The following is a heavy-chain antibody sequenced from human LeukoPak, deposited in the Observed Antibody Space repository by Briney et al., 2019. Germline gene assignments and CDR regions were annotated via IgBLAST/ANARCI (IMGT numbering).Heavy chain of an antibody. CDR2: ISWNSGSI. J-gene: IGHJ4*02. D-gene: IGHD3-9*01. CDR1: GFTFDDYG. CDR3: AKDRRYGYYDILTGYTYFDY. Sequence: GGSLRLSCAASGFTFDDYGMHWVRQAPGKGLEWVSGISWNSGSIGYADSVKGRFTISRDNAKNSLYLQMNSLRAEDTAWYYCAKDRRYGYYDILTGYTYFDYWGQGTLVTVSS. V-gene: IGHV3-9*01.